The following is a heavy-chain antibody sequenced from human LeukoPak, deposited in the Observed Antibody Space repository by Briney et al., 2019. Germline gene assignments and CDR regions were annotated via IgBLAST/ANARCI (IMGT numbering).Heavy chain of an antibody. CDR2: IIPIFGTA. D-gene: IGHD3-22*01. Sequence: SVKVSCKASGGTFSSYAISWVRQAPGQGLEWMGGIIPIFGTANYAQKFQGRVTITADGSTSTAYMELSSLRSEDTAVYYCARDGPEHSSGYYFDYWGQGTLVTVSS. CDR1: GGTFSSYA. J-gene: IGHJ4*02. CDR3: ARDGPEHSSGYYFDY. V-gene: IGHV1-69*01.